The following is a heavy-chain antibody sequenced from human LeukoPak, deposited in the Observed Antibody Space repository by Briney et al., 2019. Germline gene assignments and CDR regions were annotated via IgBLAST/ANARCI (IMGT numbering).Heavy chain of an antibody. CDR1: GGSISSDKYY. V-gene: IGHV4-30-4*01. D-gene: IGHD2-2*01. Sequence: PSETLSLTCTVSGGSISSDKYYWSWIRQPPGKVLEWFGYIYYSGSTYYNRSLRSRVSISVDTSKNQFSLKLSSVTAADTAVYYCARAVVPAAAGIDYWGQGTLVTVSS. CDR3: ARAVVPAAAGIDY. CDR2: IYYSGST. J-gene: IGHJ4*02.